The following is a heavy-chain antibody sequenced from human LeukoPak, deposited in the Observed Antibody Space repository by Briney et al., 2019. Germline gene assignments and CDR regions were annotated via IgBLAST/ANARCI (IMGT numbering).Heavy chain of an antibody. D-gene: IGHD6-13*01. CDR3: ASRSPLYSSRGNDP. V-gene: IGHV3-30-3*01. J-gene: IGHJ5*02. CDR1: GFTFSSYA. Sequence: PGRSLRLSCAASGFTFSSYAMHWVRQAPGKGLEWVAVISYDGSNKYYADSVKGRFTISRDNSKNTLYLQMNSLRAEDTAVYYCASRSPLYSSRGNDPWGQGTLVTVSS. CDR2: ISYDGSNK.